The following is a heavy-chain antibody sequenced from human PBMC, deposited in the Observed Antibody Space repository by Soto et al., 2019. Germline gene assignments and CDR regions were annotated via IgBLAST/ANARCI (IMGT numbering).Heavy chain of an antibody. D-gene: IGHD3-10*01. CDR1: GYIFTSYY. Sequence: ASVKVSCKASGYIFTSYYIHWVRQAPGQGLEWMGWINPFDGSRMFAQSFQGRVTMTRDTSTSTVYMEVSSLRSEDTAVYYCSRVDPGETSPFDHWGQGTMVTV. J-gene: IGHJ4*02. CDR3: SRVDPGETSPFDH. V-gene: IGHV1-46*03. CDR2: INPFDGSR.